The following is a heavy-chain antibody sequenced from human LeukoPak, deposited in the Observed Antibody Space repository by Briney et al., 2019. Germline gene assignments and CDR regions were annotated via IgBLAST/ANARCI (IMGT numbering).Heavy chain of an antibody. Sequence: SETLSLTCTVSGGSISSYYWSWIRQPPGKGLEWIGCIYYGGSTNYNPSLKSRVIISVDMSKNQFSLKLSSVTAADTAVYYCASHAIVGATFNWFDPWGQGTLVTVSS. CDR3: ASHAIVGATFNWFDP. J-gene: IGHJ5*02. V-gene: IGHV4-59*08. CDR1: GGSISSYY. D-gene: IGHD1-26*01. CDR2: IYYGGST.